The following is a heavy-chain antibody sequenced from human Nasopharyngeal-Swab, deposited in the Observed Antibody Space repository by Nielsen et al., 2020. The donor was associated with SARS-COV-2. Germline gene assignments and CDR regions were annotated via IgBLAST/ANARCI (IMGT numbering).Heavy chain of an antibody. CDR2: IYSGGST. D-gene: IGHD3-22*01. Sequence: WIRQPPGKGPEWVSVIYSGGSTYSADSMKGRVTISRDNSKNTLYLQMNGLRAEDTAVYYCARGAYDSSGYFWDYWGQGTLVTVSS. J-gene: IGHJ4*02. V-gene: IGHV3-53*03. CDR3: ARGAYDSSGYFWDY.